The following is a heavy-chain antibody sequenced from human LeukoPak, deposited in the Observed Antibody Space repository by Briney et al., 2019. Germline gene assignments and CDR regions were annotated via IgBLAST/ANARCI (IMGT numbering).Heavy chain of an antibody. CDR3: AKGDFWSGSAAY. CDR2: VYYCGIT. D-gene: IGHD3-3*01. CDR1: GGSISRFY. J-gene: IGHJ4*02. Sequence: SETLSLTCTVSGGSISRFYWNWIRHPPGQGLERIGYVYYCGITYYNPPLKGRFPISVDPSKNQFSLMLHSVTAADTAFYSCAKGDFWSGSAAYWGQGMLVAVSS. V-gene: IGHV4-59*13.